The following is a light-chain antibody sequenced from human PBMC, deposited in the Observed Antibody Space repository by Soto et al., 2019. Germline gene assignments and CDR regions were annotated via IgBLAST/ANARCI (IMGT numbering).Light chain of an antibody. J-gene: IGKJ1*01. CDR1: QSVSSN. CDR3: QQYNNWPSWT. CDR2: GAS. Sequence: EIVMTQSPATLSMSPGERATLSCRASQSVSSNLAWYQQKPGQAPRLLIYGASTRATGIPARFSGSGSGTEFTLTISSLQSEDFALYYCQQYNNWPSWTFGQGTKVEI. V-gene: IGKV3-15*01.